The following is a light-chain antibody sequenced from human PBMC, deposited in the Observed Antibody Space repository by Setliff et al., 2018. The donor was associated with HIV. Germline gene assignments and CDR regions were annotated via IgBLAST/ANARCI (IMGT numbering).Light chain of an antibody. J-gene: IGLJ1*01. CDR3: SSYAGSKNV. CDR2: EVN. CDR1: SSDVGGFNY. Sequence: QSVLTQPPSASGSPGQSVTISCTGTSSDVGGFNYVSWYQQHPGKAPKLMIYEVNKRPSGVPDRFSGSKSGNTASLTVSGLQAEDEAEYYCSSYAGSKNVFGTGTKV. V-gene: IGLV2-8*01.